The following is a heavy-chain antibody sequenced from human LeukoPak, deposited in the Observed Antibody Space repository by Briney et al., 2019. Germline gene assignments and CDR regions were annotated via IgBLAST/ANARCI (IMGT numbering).Heavy chain of an antibody. CDR1: GGSFSGYY. CDR2: INHSGST. CDR3: ARGLQPDIVVVVAAKGWFDP. Sequence: SETLSLTCAVYGGSFSGYYWSWIRQPPGKGLEWIGEINHSGSTNYNPSLKSRVTISVDMSKNQFSLKLSSVTAADTAVYYCARGLQPDIVVVVAAKGWFDPWGQGTLVTVSS. J-gene: IGHJ5*02. D-gene: IGHD2-15*01. V-gene: IGHV4-34*01.